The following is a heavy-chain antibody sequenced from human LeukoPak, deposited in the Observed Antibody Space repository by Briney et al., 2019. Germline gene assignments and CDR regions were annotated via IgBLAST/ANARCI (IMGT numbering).Heavy chain of an antibody. J-gene: IGHJ4*02. CDR3: ARRGGYCSSTSCHLYSGSYYRY. D-gene: IGHD2-2*01. CDR1: GGSFSGYY. V-gene: IGHV4-34*01. Sequence: SETLSLTCAVYGGSFSGYYWSWIRQPPGKGLEWIGEINHSGSTNYNPSLKSRVTISVDTSKNQFSLKLSSVTAADMAVYYCARRGGYCSSTSCHLYSGSYYRYWGQGTLVTVSS. CDR2: INHSGST.